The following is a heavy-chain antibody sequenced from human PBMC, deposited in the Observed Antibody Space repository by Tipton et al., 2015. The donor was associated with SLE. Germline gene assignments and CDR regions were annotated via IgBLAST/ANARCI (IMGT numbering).Heavy chain of an antibody. CDR2: IYYSGST. V-gene: IGHV4-59*01. CDR3: ARDSPGGDFDY. Sequence: TLSPTCTVSGGSISSYYWSWTRQPPGKGLEWIGYIYYSGSTNYNPSLKSRVTISVDTSKNQFSLKLSSVTAADTAVYYCARDSPGGDFDYWGQGTLVTVSS. D-gene: IGHD1-26*01. CDR1: GGSISSYY. J-gene: IGHJ4*02.